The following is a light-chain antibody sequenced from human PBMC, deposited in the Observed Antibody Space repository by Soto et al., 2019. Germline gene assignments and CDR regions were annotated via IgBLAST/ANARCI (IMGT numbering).Light chain of an antibody. CDR3: QQSHGIPYT. CDR1: RTISTY. CDR2: AAS. Sequence: DIQMTQSPSSLFASVGDRVTITCRASRTISTYLNWYQQEPGKAPKLLIYAASSLQSGVPSRFSGSGSGKDFTLTISSLQPEDFAAYYCQQSHGIPYTFGQGTKLEIK. J-gene: IGKJ2*01. V-gene: IGKV1-39*01.